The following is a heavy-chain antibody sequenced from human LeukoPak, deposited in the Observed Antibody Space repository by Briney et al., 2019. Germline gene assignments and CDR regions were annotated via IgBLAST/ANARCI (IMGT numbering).Heavy chain of an antibody. CDR3: ARGYCSSTSCPYWGMDV. D-gene: IGHD2-2*01. Sequence: GGSLRLSCAASGFTVSSNYKRWVRQAPGKGLEWVSVIYSGGSTYYAASVKGRFTISRDNSENTLYLQMNSLRAEDTAVYYCARGYCSSTSCPYWGMDVWGQGTTVTVSS. CDR1: GFTVSSNY. J-gene: IGHJ6*02. V-gene: IGHV3-53*01. CDR2: IYSGGST.